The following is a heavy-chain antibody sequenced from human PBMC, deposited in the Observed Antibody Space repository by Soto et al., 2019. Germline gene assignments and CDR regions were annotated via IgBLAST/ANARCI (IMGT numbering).Heavy chain of an antibody. V-gene: IGHV4-59*12. D-gene: IGHD2-15*01. CDR3: ARGEVVALGY. Sequence: SETLSLTCTVSGGSMSSYYWSWIRQPPGKGLEWIGYIYYSGSTNYNPSLKSRVTILVDRSKNQFSLKLSSVTAADTAVYYCARGEVVALGYWGQGTLVTVPQ. CDR1: GGSMSSYY. J-gene: IGHJ4*02. CDR2: IYYSGST.